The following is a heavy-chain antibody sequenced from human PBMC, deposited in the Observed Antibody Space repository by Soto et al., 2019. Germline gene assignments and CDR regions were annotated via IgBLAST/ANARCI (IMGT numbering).Heavy chain of an antibody. J-gene: IGHJ4*02. CDR1: GESISSSSYY. CDR3: ARQRTTVVTQAYFDH. Sequence: DTLSLTCIVSGESISSSSYYWGWIRQPPGKGLEWIGSIYYSGRTYYNPSFKSRVTISIDTSKNQFSLKLSSVTATDTAVYYCARQRTTVVTQAYFDHWGQGXLVTVYS. CDR2: IYYSGRT. V-gene: IGHV4-39*01. D-gene: IGHD2-21*02.